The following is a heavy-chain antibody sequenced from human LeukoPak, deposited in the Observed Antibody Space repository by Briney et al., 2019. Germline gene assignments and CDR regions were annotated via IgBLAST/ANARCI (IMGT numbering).Heavy chain of an antibody. CDR2: IKQDGSEK. J-gene: IGHJ4*02. V-gene: IGHV3-7*01. CDR3: ARDSALRDTAMVKTFDY. Sequence: PGGSLRLSCAASGFTFSNYWMSWVRQAPGKGLEWVANIKQDGSEKYYVDSVKGRFTISRDNAKNSLYLQMNSLRAEDTAVYYCARDSALRDTAMVKTFDYWGQGTLVTVSS. D-gene: IGHD5-18*01. CDR1: GFTFSNYW.